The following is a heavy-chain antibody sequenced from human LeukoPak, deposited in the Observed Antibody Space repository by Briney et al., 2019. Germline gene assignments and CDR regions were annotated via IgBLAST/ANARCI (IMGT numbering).Heavy chain of an antibody. CDR2: IYSGGSK. J-gene: IGHJ3*02. D-gene: IGHD6-6*01. Sequence: PGGSLRLSCAASGFTFINNCMNWVRQAPGKGLEWVSTIYSGGSKYYADSVKGRFTISRDHDENTLYLQMITMGVEDTALYYCAREGLGFPDAFEIWGQGTMVTVSS. CDR1: GFTFINNC. CDR3: AREGLGFPDAFEI. V-gene: IGHV3-53*01.